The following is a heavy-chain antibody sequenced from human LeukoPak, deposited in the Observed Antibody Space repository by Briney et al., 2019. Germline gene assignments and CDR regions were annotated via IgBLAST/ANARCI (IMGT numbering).Heavy chain of an antibody. CDR1: GGTFSSYA. CDR2: IIPVFGTA. CDR3: ARDLDYDAFDI. V-gene: IGHV1-69*13. Sequence: PRASVKVSCKASGGTFSSYAISWVRQAPGQGLEWMGGIIPVFGTANYAQKFQGRVTITADESTSTAYMELSSLRSEDTAVYYCARDLDYDAFDIWGQGTMVTVSS. D-gene: IGHD3-16*01. J-gene: IGHJ3*02.